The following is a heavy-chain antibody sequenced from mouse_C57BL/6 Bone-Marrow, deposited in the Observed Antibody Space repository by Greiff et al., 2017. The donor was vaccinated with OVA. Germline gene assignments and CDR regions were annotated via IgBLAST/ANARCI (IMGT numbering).Heavy chain of an antibody. CDR1: GFTFSSYA. D-gene: IGHD2-4*01. V-gene: IGHV5-4*01. J-gene: IGHJ3*01. CDR3: ARDAIYYDSACFSY. CDR2: ISDGGSYT. Sequence: EVQGVESGGGLVKPGGSLKLSCGASGFTFSSYAMSWVRQTPEKRLEWVATISDGGSYTYYPDNVKGRFTISGDNAKNNLYMQMSHLKSEVTAMYYCARDAIYYDSACFSYWGQGTLVTVSA.